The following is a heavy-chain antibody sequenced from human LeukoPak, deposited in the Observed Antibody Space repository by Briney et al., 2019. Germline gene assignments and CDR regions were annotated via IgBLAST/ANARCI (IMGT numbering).Heavy chain of an antibody. V-gene: IGHV3-33*01. CDR1: GFTFSDYG. CDR3: ARDRKAVAGTNVYSWFDP. CDR2: VWYDGTNK. Sequence: PGGSLRLSCTASGFTFSDYGMHWVRQPPGKGLEWVAIVWYDGTNKNYADSVKGRFTISRDNSKNTLYLQMNSLRAEDTAVYYCARDRKAVAGTNVYSWFDPWGQGTLVTVSS. D-gene: IGHD6-19*01. J-gene: IGHJ5*02.